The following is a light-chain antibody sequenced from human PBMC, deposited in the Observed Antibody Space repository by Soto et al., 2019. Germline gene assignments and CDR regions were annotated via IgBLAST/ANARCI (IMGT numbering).Light chain of an antibody. CDR1: KSDIGVYDF. Sequence: QSALTQPPSASGSPGQSVTISCTGTKSDIGVYDFVSWYQHHPGKAPRLIIYEVVQRPSGVPDRFSDSKSGNTASLTVSGLQAADEADYFCKSYAGSNTYVFGSGTKLTVL. CDR2: EVV. V-gene: IGLV2-8*01. CDR3: KSYAGSNTYV. J-gene: IGLJ1*01.